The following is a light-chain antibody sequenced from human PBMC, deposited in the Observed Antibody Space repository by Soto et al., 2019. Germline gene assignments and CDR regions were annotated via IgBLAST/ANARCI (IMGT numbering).Light chain of an antibody. Sequence: QSVLTQPASVSGSPGQSITISCTGTSSDVGGYNYVSWYQQHPGKAPKLMIYEVNNRPSGVSNRFSGSKSGNTASLTISGLQAEDEADYDCSSSTRSITRFFGTGTKLTV. CDR2: EVN. V-gene: IGLV2-14*01. CDR1: SSDVGGYNY. J-gene: IGLJ1*01. CDR3: SSSTRSITRF.